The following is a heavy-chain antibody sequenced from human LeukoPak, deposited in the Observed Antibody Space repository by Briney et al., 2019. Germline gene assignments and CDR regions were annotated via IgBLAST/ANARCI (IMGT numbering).Heavy chain of an antibody. CDR2: ISSSSSYI. D-gene: IGHD3-16*01. CDR3: ARDGLHLGLGAFDI. J-gene: IGHJ3*02. Sequence: GGSLRLSCAASGFTFSSYSMNWVRQAPGKGLEWVSSISSSSSYIYYADSVKGRFTISRDNAKNPLYLQMNSLRAEDTAVYYCARDGLHLGLGAFDIWGQGTMVTISS. V-gene: IGHV3-21*01. CDR1: GFTFSSYS.